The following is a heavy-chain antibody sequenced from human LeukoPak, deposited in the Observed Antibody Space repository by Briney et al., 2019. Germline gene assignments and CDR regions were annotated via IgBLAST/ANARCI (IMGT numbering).Heavy chain of an antibody. Sequence: PGGSLRLSCVVSGITLSNYAMSWVRQAPGKGLEWVSGISESGGSTKYADSVKGRFTISRDNSLNTVYLQMNSLRAEDTAVYFCAKRGIVIRGVLIIGIHKEAYYFDYWGQGILVTVSS. V-gene: IGHV3-23*01. CDR3: AKRGIVIRGVLIIGIHKEAYYFDY. CDR2: ISESGGST. J-gene: IGHJ4*02. CDR1: GITLSNYA. D-gene: IGHD3-10*01.